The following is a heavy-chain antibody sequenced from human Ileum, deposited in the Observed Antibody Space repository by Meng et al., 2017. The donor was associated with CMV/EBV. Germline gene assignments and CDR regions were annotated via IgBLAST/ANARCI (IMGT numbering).Heavy chain of an antibody. J-gene: IGHJ4*02. CDR3: ARDWSHYIDY. V-gene: IGHV3-74*01. D-gene: IGHD3-10*01. CDR1: GFTLSIYG. Sequence: CAESGFTLSIYGMKGVRQGPGKGRVWVSRINPDGSTRDYADSVKGRFTVSRDNTKNTLYLQMRGLRVEDTAVYYCARDWSHYIDYWGQGNLVTVSS. CDR2: INPDGSTR.